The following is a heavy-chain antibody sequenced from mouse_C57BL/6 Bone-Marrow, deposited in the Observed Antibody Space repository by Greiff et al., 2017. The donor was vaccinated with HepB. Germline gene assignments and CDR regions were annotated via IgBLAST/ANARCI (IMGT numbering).Heavy chain of an antibody. CDR2: IYPRSGNT. V-gene: IGHV1-81*01. CDR3: ARGGDP. CDR1: GYTFTSYG. J-gene: IGHJ3*01. Sequence: QVQLQQSGAELARPGASVKLSCKASGYTFTSYGISWVKQRTGQGLGWIGEIYPRSGNTYYNEKLKGKATLTADKSSSTAYMERRSLTSDDSAVYYCARGGDPWGQGTLVTVSA.